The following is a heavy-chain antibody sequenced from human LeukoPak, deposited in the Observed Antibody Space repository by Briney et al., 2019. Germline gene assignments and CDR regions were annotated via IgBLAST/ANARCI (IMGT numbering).Heavy chain of an antibody. CDR2: ISSSSSYI. D-gene: IGHD1-26*01. Sequence: GGSLRLSCAASGFTFSSSSMNWVRQAPGKGLEWVSSISSSSSYIYYADSVKGRFTISRDNAKNSLYLQMTSRRPEDTAVYYCARDPYSGSVRFLWGQGTLVTVSA. J-gene: IGHJ4*02. CDR3: ARDPYSGSVRFL. V-gene: IGHV3-21*01. CDR1: GFTFSSSS.